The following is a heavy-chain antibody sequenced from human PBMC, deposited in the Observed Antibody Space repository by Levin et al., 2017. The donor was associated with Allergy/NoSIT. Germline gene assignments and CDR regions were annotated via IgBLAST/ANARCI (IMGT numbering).Heavy chain of an antibody. CDR2: ITSSSSTI. CDR1: GFTFSVYY. J-gene: IGHJ4*02. V-gene: IGHV3-11*01. Sequence: GGSLRLSCAASGFTFSVYYMTWIRQAPGKGLEWVSYITSSSSTIYYADSVKGRFTITRDNAKNSLYLQMNSLRAEDTAVYYCARGLSPYVLDSSWSFALDYWGQGTLVTVSS. CDR3: ARGLSPYVLDSSWSFALDY. D-gene: IGHD6-13*01.